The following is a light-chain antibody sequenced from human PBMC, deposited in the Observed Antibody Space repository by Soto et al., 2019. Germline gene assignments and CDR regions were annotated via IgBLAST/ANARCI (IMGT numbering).Light chain of an antibody. CDR1: SSDVGAYNY. V-gene: IGLV2-14*03. Sequence: QSARTQPASESRSPGQSIVISCTGTSSDVGAYNYVSWYQQYPGKVPKLMIYDVNNRPSGVSNRFSGSKSGNTASLTISGLQAEDESDYYCCSYTTTDIYVFGTGTKLTVL. CDR2: DVN. J-gene: IGLJ1*01. CDR3: CSYTTTDIYV.